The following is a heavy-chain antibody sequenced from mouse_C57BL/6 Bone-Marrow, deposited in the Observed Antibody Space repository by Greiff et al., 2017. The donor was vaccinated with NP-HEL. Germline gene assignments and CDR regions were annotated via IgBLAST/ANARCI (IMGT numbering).Heavy chain of an antibody. V-gene: IGHV14-4*01. CDR1: GLNIKDDY. Sequence: VHVKQSGAELVRPGASVKLSCTASGLNIKDDYMHWVKQRPEQGLEGIGWIDPGKGDTEYASKFQGKSTITADTSSTTAYLQLSSLTSEDTAVYYCTGLPHFDYWGQGTTLTVSS. CDR2: IDPGKGDT. CDR3: TGLPHFDY. D-gene: IGHD2-10*01. J-gene: IGHJ2*01.